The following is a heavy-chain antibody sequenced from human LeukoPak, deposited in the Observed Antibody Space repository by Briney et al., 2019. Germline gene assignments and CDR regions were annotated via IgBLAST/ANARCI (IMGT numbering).Heavy chain of an antibody. D-gene: IGHD1-1*01. V-gene: IGHV4-39*01. J-gene: IGHJ4*02. CDR2: IYDSGST. CDR1: GGSIRSSYYY. Sequence: SETLSLTCTVSGGSIRSSYYYWGWIRQPPGKGLEWIGSIYDSGSTYYNPSLKSRVTISVDTSKNQFSLQLNSVTPEDTAIYYCAILRTASSFDFWGPGTLVTVSS. CDR3: AILRTASSFDF.